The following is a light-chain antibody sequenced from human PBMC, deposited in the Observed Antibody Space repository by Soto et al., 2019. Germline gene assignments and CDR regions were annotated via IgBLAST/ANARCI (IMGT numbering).Light chain of an antibody. CDR1: QSIRIN. CDR2: GAS. J-gene: IGKJ5*01. Sequence: EIVMTQSPATLSVSPGERATLSCRASQSIRINVGWYQQRPGQAPSLLLYGASTRATGIPARFSGSGSATEFSLTISSLDSEDYAVYYCQQYNSWRQITFGQGTRLEIK. V-gene: IGKV3-15*01. CDR3: QQYNSWRQIT.